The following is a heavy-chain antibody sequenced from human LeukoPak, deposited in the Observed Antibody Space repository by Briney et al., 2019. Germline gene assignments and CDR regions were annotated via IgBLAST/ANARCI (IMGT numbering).Heavy chain of an antibody. J-gene: IGHJ4*02. D-gene: IGHD2-21*02. CDR2: ISGSGGST. CDR1: GFTFSSYG. Sequence: GSLRLSCAASGFTFSSYGMSWVRQAPGKGLEWVSAISGSGGSTYYADSVKGRFTISRDNSKNTLYLQMNSLRAEDTAVYYCAKVGNEYCGGDCYFDYWGQGTLVTVSS. V-gene: IGHV3-23*01. CDR3: AKVGNEYCGGDCYFDY.